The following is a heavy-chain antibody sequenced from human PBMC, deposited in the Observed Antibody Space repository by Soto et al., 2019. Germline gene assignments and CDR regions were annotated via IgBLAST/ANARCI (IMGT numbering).Heavy chain of an antibody. V-gene: IGHV3-23*01. J-gene: IGHJ4*02. Sequence: EVQLLESGGGLVRPGGSLRLSCAASGFTFVSYAMTWVRQAPGKGLEWVSSITDSGGSTYYADSVKGRFTISRDNSKNTLYLQMKSLRAEDTAVYYCAKDRGSVRYQLQTLGNWGQGTLVAVSS. D-gene: IGHD1-7*01. CDR1: GFTFVSYA. CDR3: AKDRGSVRYQLQTLGN. CDR2: ITDSGGST.